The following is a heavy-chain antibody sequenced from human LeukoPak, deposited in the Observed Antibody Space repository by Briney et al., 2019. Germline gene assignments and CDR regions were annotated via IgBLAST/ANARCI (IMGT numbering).Heavy chain of an antibody. CDR3: ARDLLNEGNHLDY. V-gene: IGHV4-39*07. Sequence: LETLSLTCTVSGGSISSGDYYWSWIRQPPGKGLEWIGEINHSGSTNYNPSLKSRVTISVDTSKNQFSLKLSSVTAADTAVYYCARDLLNEGNHLDYWGQGTLVTVSS. J-gene: IGHJ4*02. CDR1: GGSISSGDYY. CDR2: INHSGST. D-gene: IGHD4-23*01.